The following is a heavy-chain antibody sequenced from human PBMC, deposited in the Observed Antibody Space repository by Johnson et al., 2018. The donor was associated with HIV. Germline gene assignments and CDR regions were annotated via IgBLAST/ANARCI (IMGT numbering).Heavy chain of an antibody. V-gene: IGHV3-30*02. J-gene: IGHJ3*02. CDR3: AKESRYSARYNWLPRDAFDI. CDR1: GFTFSSFG. CDR2: IRYDGSNK. D-gene: IGHD1-1*01. Sequence: QVQLLESGGGVVQPGGSLRLSCAASGFTFSSFGMHWFRQSPGQGLEWVAFIRYDGSNKYYADSVKGRFTISRDNSKNIVYLQMDSLRAEDTGLYYCAKESRYSARYNWLPRDAFDIWGQGTMVTVSS.